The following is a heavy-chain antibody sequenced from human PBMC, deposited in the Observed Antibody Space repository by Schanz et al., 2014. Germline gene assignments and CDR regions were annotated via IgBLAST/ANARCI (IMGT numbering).Heavy chain of an antibody. Sequence: EVQLVQSGGGLVQPGGSLRLSCTASGFPFSDYFMAWVRQAPGMGLEWVSAISGRDGSTYYADSVKGRFTISRDNFKGALYLQMSSLRAEDTAVYYCAASSGWHPSTDYWGQGTLVTVSS. D-gene: IGHD6-19*01. CDR3: AASSGWHPSTDY. V-gene: IGHV3-23*04. CDR2: ISGRDGST. J-gene: IGHJ4*02. CDR1: GFPFSDYF.